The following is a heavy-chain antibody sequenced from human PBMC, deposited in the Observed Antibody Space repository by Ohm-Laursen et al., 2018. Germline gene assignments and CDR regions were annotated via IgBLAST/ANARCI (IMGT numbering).Heavy chain of an antibody. Sequence: SETLSLTCTVSGGSVSSVINFWTWIRQPPGKGLEWIGYIYYTGSTNYNPSLKSRVTISVDTSKNQFSLKLSSVTAADTAVYYCARVAGYSSGPQEDWFDPWGQGTLVTVSS. D-gene: IGHD5-18*01. CDR3: ARVAGYSSGPQEDWFDP. CDR2: IYYTGST. J-gene: IGHJ5*02. CDR1: GGSVSSVINF. V-gene: IGHV4-61*01.